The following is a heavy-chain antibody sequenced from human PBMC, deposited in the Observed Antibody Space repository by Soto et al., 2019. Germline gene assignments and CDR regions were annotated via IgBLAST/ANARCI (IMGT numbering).Heavy chain of an antibody. Sequence: GASVKVSCKASGYTFTSYGISWVRQAPGQGLEWMGWISAYNGNTNYAQKLQGRVTMTIDTSTSTAYMELRSLRSDDTAVYYCARDRSIDFWSGYWNDAFDIWGQGTMVTVSS. V-gene: IGHV1-18*04. J-gene: IGHJ3*02. CDR3: ARDRSIDFWSGYWNDAFDI. CDR2: ISAYNGNT. CDR1: GYTFTSYG. D-gene: IGHD3-3*01.